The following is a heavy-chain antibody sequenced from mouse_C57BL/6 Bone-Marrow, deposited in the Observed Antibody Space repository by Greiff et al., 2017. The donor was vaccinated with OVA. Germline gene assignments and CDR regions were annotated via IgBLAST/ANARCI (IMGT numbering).Heavy chain of an antibody. V-gene: IGHV1-26*01. D-gene: IGHD2-3*01. CDR1: GYTFTDYY. CDR3: ARGGLLNPFDY. J-gene: IGHJ2*01. Sequence: EVQLQQSGPELVKPGASVKISCKASGYTFTDYYMNWVKQSHGKSLEWIGDINPNNGGTSYNQKFKGKATLTVDKSSSTAYMELRSLTSEDSAVYYCARGGLLNPFDYWGQGTTLTVSS. CDR2: INPNNGGT.